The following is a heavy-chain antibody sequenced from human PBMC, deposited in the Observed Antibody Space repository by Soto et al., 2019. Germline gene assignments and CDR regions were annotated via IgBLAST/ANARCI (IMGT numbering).Heavy chain of an antibody. V-gene: IGHV5-10-1*01. CDR1: GYSFTSYW. D-gene: IGHD3-10*01. Sequence: GETLNLSFKGSGYSFTSYWISCVLQMPGKGLEWMGRIDPSDSYTNYSPSFQGHVTISADKSISTAYLQWSSLKASDTAMYYCARNMVRGVTKVYYYYGMDVWGQGTTVTVSS. J-gene: IGHJ6*02. CDR3: ARNMVRGVTKVYYYYGMDV. CDR2: IDPSDSYT.